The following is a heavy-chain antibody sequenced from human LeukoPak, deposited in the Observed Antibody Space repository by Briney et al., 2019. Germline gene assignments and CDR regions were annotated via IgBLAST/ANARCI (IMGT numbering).Heavy chain of an antibody. V-gene: IGHV3-71*01. Sequence: GGSLRLSCEASRFTFSDYYMSWFRQAPGKGLEWVGFIRSEVYGGTTEYAASVQGRFTISRDDSKTIAYLQMNSLRTEDTAVYYCARDYNYHDHLEAFGVWGQGTMVTVSS. J-gene: IGHJ3*01. D-gene: IGHD5-24*01. CDR1: RFTFSDYY. CDR2: IRSEVYGGTT. CDR3: ARDYNYHDHLEAFGV.